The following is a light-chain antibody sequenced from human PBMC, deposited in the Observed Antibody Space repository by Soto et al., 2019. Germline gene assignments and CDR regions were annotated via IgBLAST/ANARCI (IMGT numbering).Light chain of an antibody. V-gene: IGLV3-21*02. CDR3: PVWASTAEFLV. J-gene: IGLJ1*01. CDR1: KLGSKI. Sequence: SYELTQPPSVSVAPGQTARITCGGDKLGSKIVHWYKQRPGQAPVAVVFDATDRPSGIPDRFSASRSGDTATLTISRVDAGDEADYFCPVWASTAEFLVFGSGTKVTVL. CDR2: DAT.